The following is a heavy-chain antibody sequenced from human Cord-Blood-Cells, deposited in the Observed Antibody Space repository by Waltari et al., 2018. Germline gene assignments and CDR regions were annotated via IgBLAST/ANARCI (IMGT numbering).Heavy chain of an antibody. D-gene: IGHD5-12*01. Sequence: QVQLQESGPGLVKPSETLSLTCTVPGGSISSYYWSWIRQPPGKGLEWIGYIYYSGSTNYNPSLKSRVTISVDTSKNQFSLKLSSVTAADTAVYYCARGNVDIVATYYFDYWGQGTLVTVSS. V-gene: IGHV4-59*01. CDR2: IYYSGST. J-gene: IGHJ4*02. CDR3: ARGNVDIVATYYFDY. CDR1: GGSISSYY.